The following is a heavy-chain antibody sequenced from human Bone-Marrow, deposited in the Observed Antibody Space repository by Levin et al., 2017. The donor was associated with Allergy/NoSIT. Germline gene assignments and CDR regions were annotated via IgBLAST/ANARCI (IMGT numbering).Heavy chain of an antibody. D-gene: IGHD3-10*01. CDR3: ARGSGRRSSGLDH. Sequence: GESLKISCKASGYSFSTYDISWVRQAPGQGLEWMGWISAHNGNTNYAHKVQGRVTATRDTSTSTAYMELRSLRSDDTAVYYCARGSGRRSSGLDHWGQGTLVTVS. V-gene: IGHV1-18*01. CDR1: GYSFSTYD. CDR2: ISAHNGNT. J-gene: IGHJ5*02.